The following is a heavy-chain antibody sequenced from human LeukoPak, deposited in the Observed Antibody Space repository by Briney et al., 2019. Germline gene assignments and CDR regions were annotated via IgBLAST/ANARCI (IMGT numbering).Heavy chain of an antibody. CDR3: ATALGPSYYYDSSGYYFPLGY. CDR1: GYTFTSYD. J-gene: IGHJ4*02. Sequence: GASVKVSCKASGYTFTSYDINWVRQATGQGLEWMGWMNPNSGNTGYAQKFQGRVTMTEDTSTDTAYMELSSLRSEDTAVYYCATALGPSYYYDSSGYYFPLGYWGQGTLVTVSS. V-gene: IGHV1-8*01. CDR2: MNPNSGNT. D-gene: IGHD3-22*01.